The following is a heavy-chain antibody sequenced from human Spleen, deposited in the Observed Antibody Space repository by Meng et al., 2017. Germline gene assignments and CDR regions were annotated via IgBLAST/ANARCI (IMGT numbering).Heavy chain of an antibody. D-gene: IGHD3-10*01. J-gene: IGHJ6*02. CDR1: GGSFSGYY. V-gene: IGHV4-34*01. CDR2: INHSGST. Sequence: GSLRLSCAVYGGSFSGYYWSWIRQPPGKGLEWIGEINHSGSTNYNPSLKSRVTISVDTSKNQFSLKLSSVTAADTAVYYCGYGSGILDVWGQGTTVTVS. CDR3: GYGSGILDV.